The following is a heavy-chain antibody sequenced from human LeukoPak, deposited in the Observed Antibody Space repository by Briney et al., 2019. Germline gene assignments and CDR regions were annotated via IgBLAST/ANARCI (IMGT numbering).Heavy chain of an antibody. CDR2: FHPGDDEV. Sequence: ASVKVSCRVSGYTLTEVSIHWVRQAPGKGLEWMGGFHPGDDEVLSAQKFQGRVTMTEDTSTDTAYMKLSSLRSEDTAVYYCATFRLPGEYFQHWGQGTLVIVSS. V-gene: IGHV1-24*01. CDR3: ATFRLPGEYFQH. CDR1: GYTLTEVS. J-gene: IGHJ1*01.